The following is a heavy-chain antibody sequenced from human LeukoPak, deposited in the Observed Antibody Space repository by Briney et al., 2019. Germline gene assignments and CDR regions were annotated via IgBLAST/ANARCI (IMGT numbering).Heavy chain of an antibody. CDR1: GFTFSSDW. CDR2: INGDGSST. CDR3: ARGLDS. Sequence: GGSLRLSCAASGFTFSSDWMHWVRQAPGKGLVCVSYINGDGSSTNYADSVRGRFTISRDNAKKTLYLQMNSLRDEDTAVYYCARGLDSWGLGTLVTVSS. V-gene: IGHV3-74*01. J-gene: IGHJ5*01.